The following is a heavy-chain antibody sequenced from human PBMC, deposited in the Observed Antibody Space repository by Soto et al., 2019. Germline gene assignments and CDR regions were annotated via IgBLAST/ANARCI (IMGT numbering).Heavy chain of an antibody. J-gene: IGHJ6*02. CDR2: IYPGDSDT. D-gene: IGHD2-15*01. CDR1: GGSFTSYG. V-gene: IGHV5-51*01. CDR3: ARHSSCSGGSCYLGYYYYYHYGMDV. Sequence: ESLRISCKGSGGSFTSYGSGWVLQMPGKDLEWMRIIYPGDSDTRYSPSFQGQVTISADKSISTAYLQWSSLKASDTAMYYCARHSSCSGGSCYLGYYYYYHYGMDVWGQGTTVTVSS.